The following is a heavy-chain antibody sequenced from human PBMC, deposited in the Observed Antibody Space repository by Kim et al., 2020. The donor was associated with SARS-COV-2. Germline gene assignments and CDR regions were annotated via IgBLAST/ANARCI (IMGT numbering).Heavy chain of an antibody. CDR3: ARTGIAAAGNYYYGMDV. CDR1: GYTFTSYA. V-gene: IGHV1-3*01. Sequence: ASVKVSCKASGYTFTSYAMHWVRQAPGQRLEWMGWINAGNGNTKYSQKFQGRVTITRDTSASTAYMELSSLRSEDTAVYYCARTGIAAAGNYYYGMDVWGQGTTVTVSS. CDR2: INAGNGNT. D-gene: IGHD6-13*01. J-gene: IGHJ6*02.